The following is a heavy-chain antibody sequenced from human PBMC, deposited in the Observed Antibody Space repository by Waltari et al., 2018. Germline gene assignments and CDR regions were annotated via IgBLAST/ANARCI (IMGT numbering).Heavy chain of an antibody. CDR3: SVSLNH. J-gene: IGHJ5*02. V-gene: IGHV3-7*01. Sequence: EVQLVEFRGGLVQPGGSLRLSCAASGFTFSNYWMDWVRQAPGKGLEWVANIKQDGSESHYVDSVKGRFTISRDNAQNLLYLQINSLRDEDTAVYYCSVSLNHWGQGTLVTVSS. CDR1: GFTFSNYW. CDR2: IKQDGSES.